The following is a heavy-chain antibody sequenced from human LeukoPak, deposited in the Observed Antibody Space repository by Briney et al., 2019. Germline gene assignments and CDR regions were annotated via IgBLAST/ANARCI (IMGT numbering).Heavy chain of an antibody. V-gene: IGHV3-30-3*01. Sequence: GGSLRLSCAASGFTFSSYAMHWVRQAPGKGLEWVAVISYDGSNKYYADSVKDRFTISRDNGKKSLYLQMNSLGAEDTAVYYCARVVGSYYGYFDYWGQGTLVTVSS. J-gene: IGHJ4*02. D-gene: IGHD1-26*01. CDR2: ISYDGSNK. CDR3: ARVVGSYYGYFDY. CDR1: GFTFSSYA.